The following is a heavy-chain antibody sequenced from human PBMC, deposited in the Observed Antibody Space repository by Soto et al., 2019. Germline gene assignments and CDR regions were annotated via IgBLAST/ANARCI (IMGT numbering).Heavy chain of an antibody. Sequence: PSETLSLTCTVSGASISSRDYYWCWIRQTPGKGLEWIGNIDYNGVTYYNPSLKSRVTVSKDTSKNQFSLKVASVTAADTAIYYCGRVMIGTSRHTDSDYWGQGTQVTVSS. D-gene: IGHD2-8*01. CDR3: GRVMIGTSRHTDSDY. CDR2: IDYNGVT. V-gene: IGHV4-39*01. J-gene: IGHJ4*02. CDR1: GASISSRDYY.